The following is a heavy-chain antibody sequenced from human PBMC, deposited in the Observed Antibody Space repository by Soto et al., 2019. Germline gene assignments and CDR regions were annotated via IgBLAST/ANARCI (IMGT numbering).Heavy chain of an antibody. CDR2: INPNSGGT. V-gene: IGHV1-2*04. CDR3: ARGVATKYTDYFDY. D-gene: IGHD2-2*02. CDR1: GYTFTGYY. J-gene: IGHJ4*02. Sequence: SVKVSCKASGYTFTGYYMHWVRQAPGQGLEWMGWINPNSGGTNYAQKFQGWVTMTRDTSISTAYMELSRLRSDDTAVYYCARGVATKYTDYFDYWGQGTLVTVSS.